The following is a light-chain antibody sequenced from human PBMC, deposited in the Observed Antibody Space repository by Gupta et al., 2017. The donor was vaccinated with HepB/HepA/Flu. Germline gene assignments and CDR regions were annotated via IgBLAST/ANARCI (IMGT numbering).Light chain of an antibody. CDR3: AAWDDSLNGLV. CDR1: NSNIGDNA. CDR2: SNI. V-gene: IGLV1-44*01. Sequence: QSVLTQPPSASGTPGQSVTIPCSGSNSNIGDNAVNWYQHLPGTAPKLLIYSNIQRPSGVPDRFSGSKSGTSASLAISGLQSEDEADYYCAAWDDSLNGLVLGGGTKLTVL. J-gene: IGLJ3*02.